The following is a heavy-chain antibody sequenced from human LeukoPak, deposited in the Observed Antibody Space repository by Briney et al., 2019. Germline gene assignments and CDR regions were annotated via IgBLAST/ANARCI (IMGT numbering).Heavy chain of an antibody. CDR1: GYTFTGYY. CDR3: ARVGYSSSSSVAFDI. J-gene: IGHJ3*02. CDR2: INPNSGGT. V-gene: IGHV1-2*02. D-gene: IGHD6-6*01. Sequence: ASVKVSCKASGYTFTGYYMHWVGQAPGQGLEWMGWINPNSGGTNYAQKFQGRVTMTRDTYISTAYMELSRLRSDDTAVYYCARVGYSSSSSVAFDIWGQGTMVTVSS.